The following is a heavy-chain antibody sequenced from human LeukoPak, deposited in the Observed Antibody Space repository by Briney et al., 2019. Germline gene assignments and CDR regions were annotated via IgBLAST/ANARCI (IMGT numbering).Heavy chain of an antibody. CDR2: IYHSGST. Sequence: SQTLSLTCAVSGGSISSGGYSWSWIRQPPGKGLEWIGYIYHSGSTYYNPSLKSRVTISVDRSKNQFSLKLSSVTAADTAVYYCARDSSGYPLENWGQGTLVTVSS. D-gene: IGHD3-22*01. CDR3: ARDSSGYPLEN. J-gene: IGHJ4*02. V-gene: IGHV4-30-2*01. CDR1: GGSISSGGYS.